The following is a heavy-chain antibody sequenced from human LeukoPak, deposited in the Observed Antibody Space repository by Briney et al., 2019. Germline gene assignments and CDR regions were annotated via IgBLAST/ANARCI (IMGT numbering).Heavy chain of an antibody. CDR3: ARVVAGIAVD. D-gene: IGHD6-19*01. J-gene: IGHJ4*02. Sequence: SETLSLTCTVSGGSISSSSYYWGWIRQPPGKGLEWIGSIYYSGSTNYNPSLKSRVTISVGTSKNQFSLKLSSVTAADTAVYYCARVVAGIAVDWGQGTLVTVSS. CDR1: GGSISSSSYY. V-gene: IGHV4-39*07. CDR2: IYYSGST.